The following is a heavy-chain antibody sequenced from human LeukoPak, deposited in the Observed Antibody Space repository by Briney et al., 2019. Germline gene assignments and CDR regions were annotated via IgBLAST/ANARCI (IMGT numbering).Heavy chain of an antibody. CDR2: ISGGGP. CDR3: AKDTRAIVGSAHNAFDI. Sequence: GGSLRLSCAASRFTVSRNEMSWVRQAPGKGLDWVSSISGGGPWYADSRKGRFTISRDNSKNTLHLQMNSLRAEDTAVYYCAKDTRAIVGSAHNAFDIWGQGTMVTVSS. D-gene: IGHD1-26*01. CDR1: RFTVSRNE. J-gene: IGHJ3*02. V-gene: IGHV3-38-3*01.